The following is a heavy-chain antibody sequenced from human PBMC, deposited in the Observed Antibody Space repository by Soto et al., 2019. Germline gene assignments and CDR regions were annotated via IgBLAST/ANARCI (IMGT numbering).Heavy chain of an antibody. CDR2: IYSGGTT. J-gene: IGHJ6*02. D-gene: IGHD6-6*01. V-gene: IGHV3-53*02. CDR1: GFTVSSNY. Sequence: EVQLVETGGGLIQPGGSLRLSCAASGFTVSSNYMSWVRQAPGKGLEWVSVIYSGGTTYYADSVKGRFTISRDNSKNTLYLQMNSLRAEDTAVYYCATPGAQLSDYYYGMDVWGQGTTVTVSS. CDR3: ATPGAQLSDYYYGMDV.